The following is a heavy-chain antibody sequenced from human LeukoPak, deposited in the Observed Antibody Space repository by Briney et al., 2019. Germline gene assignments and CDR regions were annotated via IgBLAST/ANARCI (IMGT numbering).Heavy chain of an antibody. CDR3: ARQIIRGQYLVHFDY. Sequence: PSETLSLTCTVSDGSIRSYYWSWIRQPPGKGLEWIGYIYYSGNTYYNPSLKSRVTISLDTSKSQFSLRLKSVTAVDTAVYYCARQIIRGQYLVHFDYWSQGTLVTVSS. CDR1: DGSIRSYY. CDR2: IYYSGNT. J-gene: IGHJ4*02. V-gene: IGHV4-59*08. D-gene: IGHD6-13*01.